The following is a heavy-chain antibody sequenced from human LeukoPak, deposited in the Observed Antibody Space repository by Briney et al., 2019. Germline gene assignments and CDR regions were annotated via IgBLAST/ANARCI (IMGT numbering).Heavy chain of an antibody. CDR3: AVDYSNYEFLDY. J-gene: IGHJ4*02. CDR1: GYSISSGYY. V-gene: IGHV4-38-2*02. CDR2: IYHSGST. D-gene: IGHD4-11*01. Sequence: PAETLSLTCTVSGYSISSGYYWGWIRQPPGKGLGWIRSIYHSGSTYYNPSLKSRVPISVDTSKNQFSLMLSSVTDADTAVYYCAVDYSNYEFLDYWGQGTLDSVST.